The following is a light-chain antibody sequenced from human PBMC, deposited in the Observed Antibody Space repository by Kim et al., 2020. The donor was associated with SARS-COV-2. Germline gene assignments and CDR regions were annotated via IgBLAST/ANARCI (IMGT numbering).Light chain of an antibody. CDR1: SSDVGGYNY. J-gene: IGLJ1*01. V-gene: IGLV2-11*01. CDR2: DVS. Sequence: QSALTQPRSVSGSPGQSVTISCTGTSSDVGGYNYVSWYQQHPGKAPKLMIYDVSKRPSGVPDRFSGPKSGNTASLTISGLQAEDEADYYCCSYAGSYRGVFGTGTKVTFL. CDR3: CSYAGSYRGV.